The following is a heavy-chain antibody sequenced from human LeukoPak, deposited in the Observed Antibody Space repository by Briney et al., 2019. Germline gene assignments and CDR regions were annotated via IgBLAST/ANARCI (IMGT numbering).Heavy chain of an antibody. J-gene: IGHJ6*02. CDR3: AKDEGLLCMDV. D-gene: IGHD1-26*01. V-gene: IGHV3-9*01. CDR2: ISWNSGSI. CDR1: GFIFDDYA. Sequence: SGGSLRLSCAASGFIFDDYAMHWVRRAPGKGLEWVSGISWNSGSIGYADSVKGRFTISRDNAKNSLYLQMNSLRAEDTALYYCAKDEGLLCMDVWGQGTSVTVSS.